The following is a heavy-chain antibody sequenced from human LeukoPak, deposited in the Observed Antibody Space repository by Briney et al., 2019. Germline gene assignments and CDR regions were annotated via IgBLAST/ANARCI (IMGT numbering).Heavy chain of an antibody. CDR1: XXSXA. Sequence: XXSXAVQXXRQARGQRLEWIGXIVVGSGNTNYAQKFQERVTITRDMSTSTAYMELSSLRSEDTAVYYCASPGRGYYYDSSGYYYDAFDIWGQGTMVTVSS. J-gene: IGHJ3*02. D-gene: IGHD3-22*01. CDR3: ASPGRGYYYDSSGYYYDAFDI. CDR2: IVVGSGNT. V-gene: IGHV1-58*01.